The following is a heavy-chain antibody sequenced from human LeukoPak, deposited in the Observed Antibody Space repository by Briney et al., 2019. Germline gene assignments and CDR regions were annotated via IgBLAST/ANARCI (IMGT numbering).Heavy chain of an antibody. CDR3: ARGGLFGDYVNY. D-gene: IGHD4-17*01. V-gene: IGHV4-30-4*08. CDR1: GGSITSGDYY. Sequence: SETLSLTCTVSGGSITSGDYYLSWIRQPPGKGLEWIGYIYYSGSTYYNPSLKSRVTISVDTSKNQFSLKLSSVTAADTAVYYCARGGLFGDYVNYWGQGTLVTVSS. J-gene: IGHJ4*02. CDR2: IYYSGST.